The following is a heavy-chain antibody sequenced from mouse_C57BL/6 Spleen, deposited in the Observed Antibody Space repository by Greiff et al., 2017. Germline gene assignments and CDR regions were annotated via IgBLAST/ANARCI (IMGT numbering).Heavy chain of an antibody. CDR1: GFTFSDYG. D-gene: IGHD4-1*01. V-gene: IGHV5-17*01. Sequence: EVKLMEPGGGLVKPGGSLKFSCAASGFTFSDYGMHWVRQAPEKGLEWVAFISSGSSPIYSADTVKGRYTITRDNAKNTLFLLMASLTSETTAMYYCARFTGARYYFDYWGQGTTLTVSS. CDR3: ARFTGARYYFDY. J-gene: IGHJ2*01. CDR2: ISSGSSPI.